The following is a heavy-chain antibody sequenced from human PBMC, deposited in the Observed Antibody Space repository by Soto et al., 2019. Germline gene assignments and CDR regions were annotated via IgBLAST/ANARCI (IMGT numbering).Heavy chain of an antibody. CDR3: ARGSSGSDS. Sequence: EVQLVVSEGGFVQPGGSLRLSCAASGFTFSSFSMNWVRQAPGKGLEWVSYISPTSSTIYYAESVKGRFTISRDNVKNSLYLQMHSLRDEDTAVYYCARGSSGSDSWGQGTLVTVSS. CDR2: ISPTSSTI. J-gene: IGHJ4*02. D-gene: IGHD3-22*01. CDR1: GFTFSSFS. V-gene: IGHV3-48*02.